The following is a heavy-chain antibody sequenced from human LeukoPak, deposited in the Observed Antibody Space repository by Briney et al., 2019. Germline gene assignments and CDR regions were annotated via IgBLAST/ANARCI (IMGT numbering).Heavy chain of an antibody. CDR1: GGTFSSYA. V-gene: IGHV1-69*04. CDR3: ARDIVVVPAAMGIGTWFDP. CDR2: IIPIFGIA. D-gene: IGHD2-2*01. Sequence: ASVKVSCKASGGTFSSYAISWVRQAPGQGLEWMGRIIPIFGIANYAQKFQGRVTINADKSTSTAYMELSSLRSEDTAVYYCARDIVVVPAAMGIGTWFDPWGQGTLVTVSS. J-gene: IGHJ5*02.